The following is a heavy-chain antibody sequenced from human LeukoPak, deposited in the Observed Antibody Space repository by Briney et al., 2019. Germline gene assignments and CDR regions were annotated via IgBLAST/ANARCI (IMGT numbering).Heavy chain of an antibody. CDR1: GGTFSSYA. V-gene: IGHV1-69*13. CDR3: ARGSLTTVAHYFDY. CDR2: IIPIFGTA. D-gene: IGHD4-23*01. J-gene: IGHJ4*02. Sequence: GASVKVSCKASGGTFSSYAISWVRQAPGQGLEWMGGIIPIFGTANYAQKFQGRVTITADESTSTAYMELSSLRSEDTAVYYCARGSLTTVAHYFDYWGQGTQVTVSS.